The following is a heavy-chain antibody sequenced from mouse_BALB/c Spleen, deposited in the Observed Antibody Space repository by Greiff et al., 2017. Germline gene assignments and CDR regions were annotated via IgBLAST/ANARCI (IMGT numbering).Heavy chain of an antibody. V-gene: IGHV3-6*02. CDR1: GYSITSGYY. CDR3: ARGLRRGYYFDY. Sequence: EVQLQQSGPGLVKPSQSLSLTCSVTGYSITSGYYWNWIRQFPGNKLEWMGYISYDGSNNYNPSLKNRISITRDTSKNQFFLKLNSVTTEDTATYYCARGLRRGYYFDYWGQGTTLTVSS. D-gene: IGHD2-2*01. J-gene: IGHJ2*01. CDR2: ISYDGSN.